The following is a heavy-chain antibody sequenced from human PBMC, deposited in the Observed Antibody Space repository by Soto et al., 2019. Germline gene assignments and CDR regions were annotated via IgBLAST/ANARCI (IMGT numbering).Heavy chain of an antibody. V-gene: IGHV5-51*01. CDR2: IYPRDSQT. J-gene: IGHJ4*02. CDR1: GYPFTNYW. Sequence: GESLNISSKASGYPFTNYWIGWVRQMAVKVLEWLGLIYPRDSQTRYRPSFQGQVTISPDKYINTAYLQLRNLKASDTAIYSCPKGATSPFDSWGQGTRVT. D-gene: IGHD3-16*01. CDR3: PKGATSPFDS.